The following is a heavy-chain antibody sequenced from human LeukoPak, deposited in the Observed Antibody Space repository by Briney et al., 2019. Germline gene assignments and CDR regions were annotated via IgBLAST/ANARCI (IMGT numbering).Heavy chain of an antibody. CDR2: ISSSGSTI. CDR3: ARGPYYYDSSGYYFGAFDI. Sequence: HPGGSLRLSCATSGFIFSNYAVNWVRQAPGKGLEWVSYISSSGSTIYYADSVKGRFTISRDNAKNSLYLQMNSLRAEDTAVYYCARGPYYYDSSGYYFGAFDIWGQGTMVTVSS. V-gene: IGHV3-48*04. D-gene: IGHD3-22*01. J-gene: IGHJ3*02. CDR1: GFIFSNYA.